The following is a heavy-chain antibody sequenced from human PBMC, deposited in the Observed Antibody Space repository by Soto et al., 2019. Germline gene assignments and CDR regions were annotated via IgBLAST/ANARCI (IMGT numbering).Heavy chain of an antibody. Sequence: QVQLVQSGAEVKKPGASVTVSCKASGYTFSDYYLHWVRQAPGQGPEWMGRINPNSGDTKFAQKFQGRVTMTRDTSVRTAFMELNWLKSDDTAVYYCARESGGATATLDYYYSYMDVWGKGTTVTVFS. CDR2: INPNSGDT. CDR3: ARESGGATATLDYYYSYMDV. J-gene: IGHJ6*03. D-gene: IGHD5-12*01. V-gene: IGHV1-2*06. CDR1: GYTFSDYY.